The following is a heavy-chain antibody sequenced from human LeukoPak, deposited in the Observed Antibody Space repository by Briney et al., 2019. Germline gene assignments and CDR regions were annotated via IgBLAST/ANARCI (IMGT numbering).Heavy chain of an antibody. Sequence: KPGGSLRLSCAASGFTFSDYYMSWIRQAPGKGLEWVSYISSSSSTIYYADSVKGRFTISRDNAKNSLYLQMNSLRAEDTAVYYCARLDYYDSSGYYDDAFDIWGQGTMVTVSS. CDR2: ISSSSSTI. V-gene: IGHV3-11*04. D-gene: IGHD3-22*01. CDR3: ARLDYYDSSGYYDDAFDI. J-gene: IGHJ3*02. CDR1: GFTFSDYY.